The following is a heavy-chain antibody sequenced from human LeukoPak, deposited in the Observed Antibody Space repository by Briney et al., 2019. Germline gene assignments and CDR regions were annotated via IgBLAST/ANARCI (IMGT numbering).Heavy chain of an antibody. D-gene: IGHD6-25*01. J-gene: IGHJ4*02. Sequence: ASVKVSCKASGYTFTGYDINWVRQATGQGLEWMGWMNPNSGNTGYAQKFQGRVTITRNTSISTAYMELSSLRSEDTAVYYCARGEPGGNGWNYWGQGTLVTVSS. CDR2: MNPNSGNT. CDR1: GYTFTGYD. CDR3: ARGEPGGNGWNY. V-gene: IGHV1-8*03.